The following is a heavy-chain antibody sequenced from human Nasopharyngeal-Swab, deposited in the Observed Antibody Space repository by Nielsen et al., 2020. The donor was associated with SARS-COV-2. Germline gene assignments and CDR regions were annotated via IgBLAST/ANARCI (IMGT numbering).Heavy chain of an antibody. Sequence: GESLKISCAASGFSFSEYYMSWIRQAPGKGLEWISDISSSGSITHYADSMKGRFTISRDNAKKSLYLQMNSLIAEDTAVYYCARGVETSHHWGQGSLVTVSS. CDR3: ARGVETSHH. V-gene: IGHV3-11*04. CDR2: ISSSGSIT. CDR1: GFSFSEYY. D-gene: IGHD5-24*01. J-gene: IGHJ1*01.